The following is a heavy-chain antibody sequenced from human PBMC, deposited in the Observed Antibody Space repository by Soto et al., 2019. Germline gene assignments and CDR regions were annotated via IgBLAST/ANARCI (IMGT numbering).Heavy chain of an antibody. V-gene: IGHV1-69*13. CDR2: IIPIFGTA. D-gene: IGHD6-13*01. J-gene: IGHJ4*02. CDR3: ARVITSGIAAAAMYYFDY. CDR1: GGTFSSYA. Sequence: ASVKVSCKASGGTFSSYAISWVRQAPGQGLEWMGGIIPIFGTANYAQKFQGRVTITADESTSTAYMELSSLRSEDTAVYYCARVITSGIAAAAMYYFDYWGQGTLVTVSS.